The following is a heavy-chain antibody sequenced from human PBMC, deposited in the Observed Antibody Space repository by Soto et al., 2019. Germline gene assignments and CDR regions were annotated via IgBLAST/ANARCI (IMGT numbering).Heavy chain of an antibody. J-gene: IGHJ3*02. CDR2: IYYSGST. CDR3: ARHLYGDYFNAFDI. Sequence: SETLSLTCTVSGGSISSSSYYWGWIRQPPGKGLEWIGSIYYSGSTYYNPSLKSRVTISVDTSKNQFSLKLSSVTAADTAVYYCARHLYGDYFNAFDIWGQGTMVTVSS. V-gene: IGHV4-39*01. CDR1: GGSISSSSYY. D-gene: IGHD4-17*01.